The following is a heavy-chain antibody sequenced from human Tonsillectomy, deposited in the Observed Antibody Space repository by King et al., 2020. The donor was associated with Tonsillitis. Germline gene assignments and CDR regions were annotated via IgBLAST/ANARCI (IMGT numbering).Heavy chain of an antibody. Sequence: VQLVESGGGLVQPGGSLRLSCAASGFTFSSYWMHWVRQAPGKGLVWVSRINSDGGSTSCAASVKGRFTISRDNAKNTLYLQMNSLRAEDTAVYYCARGEGFEADYWGQGTLVTVSS. CDR3: ARGEGFEADY. J-gene: IGHJ4*02. CDR1: GFTFSSYW. CDR2: INSDGGST. V-gene: IGHV3-74*01. D-gene: IGHD3-16*01.